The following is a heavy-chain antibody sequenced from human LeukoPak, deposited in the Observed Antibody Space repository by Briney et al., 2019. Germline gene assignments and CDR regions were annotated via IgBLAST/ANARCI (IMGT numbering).Heavy chain of an antibody. CDR3: ARSSPKLGNWFDP. Sequence: SETLSLNCTVSGYSISSGYYWGWIRQPPGKGLEWIGGIYHSGSTYYNPSLKSRVTISVDTSKNQFSLKLSSVTAAGTAVYYCARSSPKLGNWFDPWGQGTLVTVSS. D-gene: IGHD7-27*01. V-gene: IGHV4-38-2*02. J-gene: IGHJ5*02. CDR1: GYSISSGYY. CDR2: IYHSGST.